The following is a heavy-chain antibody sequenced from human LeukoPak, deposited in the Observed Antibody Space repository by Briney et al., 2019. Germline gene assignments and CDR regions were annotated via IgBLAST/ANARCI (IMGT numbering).Heavy chain of an antibody. J-gene: IGHJ6*03. CDR3: ARGAYGEAAAYYYYYYYMDV. V-gene: IGHV5-51*01. D-gene: IGHD6-13*01. Sequence: GESLKISCKGSGYSFTSYWIGWVRQMPGKGLEWMGIIYPGDSDTRYSPSFQGQVTISADKSISTAYLQWSSLKASDTAMYYCARGAYGEAAAYYYYYYYMDVWGKGTTVTVSS. CDR2: IYPGDSDT. CDR1: GYSFTSYW.